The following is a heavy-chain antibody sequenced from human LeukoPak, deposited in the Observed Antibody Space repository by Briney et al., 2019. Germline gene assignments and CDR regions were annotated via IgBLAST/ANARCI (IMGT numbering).Heavy chain of an antibody. Sequence: PSETLSLTCTVSGGSISSSSYYWGWIRQPPGKGLEWIGSIYYSGSTYYNPSLKSRVTISVDTSKNQFSLKLSSVTAADTAVYYCARQAHVVVVPAAPFDYWGQGILVTVSS. J-gene: IGHJ4*02. CDR1: GGSISSSSYY. D-gene: IGHD2-2*01. V-gene: IGHV4-39*01. CDR2: IYYSGST. CDR3: ARQAHVVVVPAAPFDY.